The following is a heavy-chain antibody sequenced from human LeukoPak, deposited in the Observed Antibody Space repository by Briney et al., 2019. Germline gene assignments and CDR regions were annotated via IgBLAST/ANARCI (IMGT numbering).Heavy chain of an antibody. D-gene: IGHD5-24*01. J-gene: IGHJ3*02. Sequence: SETLSLTCTVSGDSISNHHWSSIRQPPRKGLGWIGYIYYRGSTKYNPSLESRVTISVDMSKNQFSLKLNSVTAADTAVYYCVRVQADGHSDIWGQGTMVTVSS. V-gene: IGHV4-59*11. CDR3: VRVQADGHSDI. CDR1: GDSISNHH. CDR2: IYYRGST.